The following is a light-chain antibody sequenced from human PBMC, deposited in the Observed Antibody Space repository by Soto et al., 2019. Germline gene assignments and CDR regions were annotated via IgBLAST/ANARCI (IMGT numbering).Light chain of an antibody. Sequence: DIVMTQSPDSLAVSLGERATINCKSSQSVLYSSNNKNYLAWYQQKPGQPPNLLIYWASTRESGVPDRFSGSGSGTDFTLTISSLQAEDGAVYYCQQYYSTPYTFGQGTKLEIK. CDR2: WAS. V-gene: IGKV4-1*01. CDR3: QQYYSTPYT. CDR1: QSVLYSSNNKNY. J-gene: IGKJ2*01.